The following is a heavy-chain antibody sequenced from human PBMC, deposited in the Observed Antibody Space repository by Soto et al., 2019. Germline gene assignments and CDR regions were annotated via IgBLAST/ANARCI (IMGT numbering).Heavy chain of an antibody. D-gene: IGHD3-16*02. CDR1: GGSVNTDYW. Sequence: SETLSLTCAVSGGSVNTDYWWSWVRQPPGKGLEWIGEVHHSGSTNYIQSLTSRLTMSVDKSGNQVSLELNSVAAADTAVYYGARGVSYRWVDWGQGTRVTVSS. J-gene: IGHJ4*02. V-gene: IGHV4-4*02. CDR3: ARGVSYRWVD. CDR2: VHHSGST.